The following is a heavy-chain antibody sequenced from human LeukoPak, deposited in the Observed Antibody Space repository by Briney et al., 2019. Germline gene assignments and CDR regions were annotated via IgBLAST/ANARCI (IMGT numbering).Heavy chain of an antibody. J-gene: IGHJ2*01. CDR2: VYNSGDT. CDR3: ARLKLGAYFDL. V-gene: IGHV4-59*08. Sequence: SSETLSLTCTVSGGSTSIDYWSWIRQSPGKGLEWVGYVYNSGDTGKNPSLKSRVTILLDTSKNQCSLKLTSVSAADTAVYYCARLKLGAYFDLWGRGTLVTVSS. D-gene: IGHD3-16*01. CDR1: GGSTSIDY.